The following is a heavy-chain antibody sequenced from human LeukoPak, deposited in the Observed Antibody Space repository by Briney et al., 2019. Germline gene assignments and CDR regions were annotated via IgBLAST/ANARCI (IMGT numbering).Heavy chain of an antibody. Sequence: GGSLRLSCAASGFTFRNYWMTWVRQVPGKGLEWVANIKEDGSDKNYVDSVKGRLTISRDNAKNSLFLQMISLRAEDTAVYYCARDASPYDSGGYYYDAFDIWGRGTMVTVSS. CDR3: ARDASPYDSGGYYYDAFDI. D-gene: IGHD3-22*01. V-gene: IGHV3-7*01. J-gene: IGHJ3*02. CDR1: GFTFRNYW. CDR2: IKEDGSDK.